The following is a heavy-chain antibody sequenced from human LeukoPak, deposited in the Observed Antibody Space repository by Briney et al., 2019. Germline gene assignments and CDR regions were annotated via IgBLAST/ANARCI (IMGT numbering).Heavy chain of an antibody. CDR1: GYTFTGYY. Sequence: ASVKVSCKASGYTFTGYYMHWVRQAPGQGLEWMGRINPNSGGTNYAQKFQGRVTMTRDTSISTAYMELSRLRSDDTAVYYCARGPKAVWYYCDSSGGWFDPWGQGTLVTVSS. CDR3: ARGPKAVWYYCDSSGGWFDP. CDR2: INPNSGGT. D-gene: IGHD3-22*01. V-gene: IGHV1-2*06. J-gene: IGHJ5*02.